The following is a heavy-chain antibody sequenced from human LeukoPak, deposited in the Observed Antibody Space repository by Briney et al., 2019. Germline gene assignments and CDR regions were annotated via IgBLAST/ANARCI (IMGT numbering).Heavy chain of an antibody. D-gene: IGHD6-19*01. CDR1: GFTFSSYS. J-gene: IGHJ6*03. CDR3: ARAVAVAWSERRPGYHYMDV. V-gene: IGHV3-21*01. CDR2: ISSSSSYI. Sequence: GGSLRLSCAASGFTFSSYSMNWVRQAPGKGLEWVSSISSSSSYIYYADSVKGRFTISRDNAKNSLYLQMNSLRAEDTAVYYCARAVAVAWSERRPGYHYMDVWGKGTTVTVSS.